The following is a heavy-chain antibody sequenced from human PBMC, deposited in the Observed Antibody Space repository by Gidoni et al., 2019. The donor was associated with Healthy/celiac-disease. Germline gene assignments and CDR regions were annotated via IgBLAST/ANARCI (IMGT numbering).Heavy chain of an antibody. D-gene: IGHD4-17*01. CDR2: IYYSGST. CDR3: ARDGHTVTGFDY. CDR1: GGSISSGGYY. J-gene: IGHJ4*02. V-gene: IGHV4-31*03. Sequence: QVQLQESGPGLVKPSPTLSLPCTVSGGSISSGGYYCSWIRQHPGKGLEWIGDIYYSGSTYYNPSLKSRVTISVDTSKNQFSLKLSSVTAADTAVYYCARDGHTVTGFDYWGQGTLVTVSS.